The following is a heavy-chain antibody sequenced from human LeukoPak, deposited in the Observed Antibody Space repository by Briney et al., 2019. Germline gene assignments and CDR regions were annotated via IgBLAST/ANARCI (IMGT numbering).Heavy chain of an antibody. Sequence: SVKVSCKASGGTFSSYAISWVRQAPGQGLEWMGGIIPIFGTANYAQKFQGRVTITADESTSTAYMELSSLRSEDTAVYYCARGTTVVTSNYYYMDVWGKGATVTVSS. CDR3: ARGTTVVTSNYYYMDV. V-gene: IGHV1-69*13. D-gene: IGHD4-23*01. CDR1: GGTFSSYA. J-gene: IGHJ6*03. CDR2: IIPIFGTA.